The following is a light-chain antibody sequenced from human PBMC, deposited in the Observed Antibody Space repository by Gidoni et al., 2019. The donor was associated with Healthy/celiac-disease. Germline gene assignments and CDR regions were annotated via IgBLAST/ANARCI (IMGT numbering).Light chain of an antibody. J-gene: IGKJ1*01. Sequence: DIQMTQSPSTLSAFVGDRVTITCRASQSISSWLAWYQQKPGKPPKLLIYKAASLESGVPSRFSGSGSGTEFTLTISSLQPDDFATYYCQQYNSYPWTFGQGTKVEIK. CDR2: KAA. CDR3: QQYNSYPWT. CDR1: QSISSW. V-gene: IGKV1-5*03.